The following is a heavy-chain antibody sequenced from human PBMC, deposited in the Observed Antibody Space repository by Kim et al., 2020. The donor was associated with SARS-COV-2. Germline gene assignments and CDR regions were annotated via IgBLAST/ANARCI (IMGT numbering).Heavy chain of an antibody. Sequence: NSYATAYAASVKGRFTISRDDSKNTAYLQMNSLKTEDTAVYYCTRPASSNWGQGTLVTVSS. V-gene: IGHV3-73*01. D-gene: IGHD6-19*01. CDR2: NSYAT. CDR3: TRPASSN. J-gene: IGHJ4*02.